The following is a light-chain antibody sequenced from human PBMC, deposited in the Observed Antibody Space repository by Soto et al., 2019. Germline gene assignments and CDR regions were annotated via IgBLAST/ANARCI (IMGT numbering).Light chain of an antibody. CDR2: EVS. CDR1: SSDVGRYNY. CDR3: SSHAGYKKL. V-gene: IGLV2-8*01. J-gene: IGLJ2*01. Sequence: QSALTQPPSASGSPGQSVTISCTGTSSDVGRYNYVSWYQQHPGKAPKLLIHEVSKRPSGVPDRFSGSKSGNTASLTVSGLQVEDEAHYYCSSHAGYKKLFGGGTKLTVL.